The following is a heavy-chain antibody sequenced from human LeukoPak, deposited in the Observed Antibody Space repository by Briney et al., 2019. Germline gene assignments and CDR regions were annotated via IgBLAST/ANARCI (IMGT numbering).Heavy chain of an antibody. D-gene: IGHD6-19*01. V-gene: IGHV3-30*02. CDR3: ARDGNSGWYDYYYYMDV. J-gene: IGHJ6*03. CDR1: GFTFSSYG. CDR2: IRYDGSNK. Sequence: GGSLRLSCAASGFTFSSYGMHWVRQAPGKGLEWVAFIRYDGSNKYYADSVKGRFTISRDNSKNTLYLQMNSLRAEDTAVYYCARDGNSGWYDYYYYMDVWGKGTTVTVSS.